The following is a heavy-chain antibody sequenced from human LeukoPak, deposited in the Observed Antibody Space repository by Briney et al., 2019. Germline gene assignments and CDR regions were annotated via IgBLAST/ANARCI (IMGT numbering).Heavy chain of an antibody. J-gene: IGHJ3*02. CDR1: GGSISSYY. CDR2: IYYSGST. Sequence: SETLSLTCTVSGGSISSYYWSWIRQPPGKGLEWIGYIYYSGSTNYNPSLKSRVTISVDTSKNQFSLKLSSVTAADTAVYYCARQGNSGSLKRAFDIWGQGTMVTVSS. CDR3: ARQGNSGSLKRAFDI. V-gene: IGHV4-59*08. D-gene: IGHD1-26*01.